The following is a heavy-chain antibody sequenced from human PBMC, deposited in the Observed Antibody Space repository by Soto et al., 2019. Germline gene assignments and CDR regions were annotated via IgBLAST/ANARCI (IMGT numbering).Heavy chain of an antibody. CDR3: AREDDGGDRDYYGLDV. D-gene: IGHD2-21*02. V-gene: IGHV4-30-4*01. J-gene: IGHJ6*04. Sequence: QVQLQESGPGLVRPSQTLSLTCTVSGGSISTDHYHWTWIRQTPGKGLEWIGYIHYSGSIHFNPSLQSRASMSVDTSKNLFSLKLSSVTAADTDVYYCAREDDGGDRDYYGLDVWGKGATVTFSS. CDR2: IHYSGSI. CDR1: GGSISTDHYH.